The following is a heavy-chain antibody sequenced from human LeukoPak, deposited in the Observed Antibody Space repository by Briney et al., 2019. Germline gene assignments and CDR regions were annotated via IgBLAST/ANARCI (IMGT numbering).Heavy chain of an antibody. Sequence: PGGSLRLSCSASGLSFSVSAIHLVRQASGKGLEWLGRIKTKADNYATAYAASVKGRFTISRDDSTNTAYLQMNSLKTEDTAVYYCTHPAYYYNVDVWGKGTTVTVSS. D-gene: IGHD6-25*01. CDR3: THPAYYYNVDV. J-gene: IGHJ6*04. CDR2: IKTKADNYAT. V-gene: IGHV3-73*01. CDR1: GLSFSVSA.